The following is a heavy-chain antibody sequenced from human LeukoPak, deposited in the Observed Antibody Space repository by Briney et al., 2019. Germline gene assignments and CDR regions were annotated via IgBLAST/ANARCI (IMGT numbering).Heavy chain of an antibody. V-gene: IGHV1-2*02. CDR2: INPNSGGT. J-gene: IGHJ2*01. D-gene: IGHD7-27*01. Sequence: ASVKVSCKASGYTFTGYYMHWVRQAPGQGLGWMGWINPNSGGTNYAQKFQGRVTMTRDPSISTAYMELSRLRSDDTAVYYCARDILGSWYFDLWGRGTLVTVSS. CDR3: ARDILGSWYFDL. CDR1: GYTFTGYY.